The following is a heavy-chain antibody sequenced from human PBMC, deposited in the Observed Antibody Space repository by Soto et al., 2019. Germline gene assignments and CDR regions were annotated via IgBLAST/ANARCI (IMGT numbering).Heavy chain of an antibody. CDR1: GFTFSSYA. CDR3: AKGGFGESQFDY. D-gene: IGHD3-10*01. J-gene: IGHJ4*02. Sequence: GGSLRLSCAASGFTFSSYAMSWVRQAPGKGLEWVSAISGSGGSTYYADSVKGRFTISGDNSKNTLYLQMNSLRAEDTAVYYCAKGGFGESQFDYWGQGTLVTVSS. V-gene: IGHV3-23*01. CDR2: ISGSGGST.